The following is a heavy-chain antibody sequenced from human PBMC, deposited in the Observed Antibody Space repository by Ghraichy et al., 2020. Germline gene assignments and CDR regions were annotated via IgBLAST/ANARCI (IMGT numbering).Heavy chain of an antibody. CDR2: ISSSSSYI. V-gene: IGHV3-21*01. Sequence: GESLNISCAASGFTFSSYSMNWVRQAPGKGLEWVSSISSSSSYIYYADSVKGRFTISRDNAKNSLYLQMNSLRAEDTAVYYCARDETGWFDPWGQGTLVTVSS. CDR3: ARDETGWFDP. CDR1: GFTFSSYS. J-gene: IGHJ5*02.